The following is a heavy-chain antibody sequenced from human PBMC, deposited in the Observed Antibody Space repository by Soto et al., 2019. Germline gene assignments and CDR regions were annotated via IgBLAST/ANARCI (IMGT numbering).Heavy chain of an antibody. J-gene: IGHJ6*02. CDR1: GFTFSNAW. D-gene: IGHD3-10*01. CDR2: IKSKTDGGTT. Sequence: EVQLVESGGGLVKPGGSLRLSCAASGFTFSNAWMSWVRQAPGKGLEWVGRIKSKTDGGTTDYAAPVKGRFTISRDDSKDTLYLQRNSLKPEDTAVYYCATGANVSLWFGELSGGMDVWGQGTTVTVSS. V-gene: IGHV3-15*01. CDR3: ATGANVSLWFGELSGGMDV.